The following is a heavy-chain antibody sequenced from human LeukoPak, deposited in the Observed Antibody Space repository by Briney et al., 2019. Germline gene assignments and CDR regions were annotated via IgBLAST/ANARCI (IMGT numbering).Heavy chain of an antibody. CDR1: GFTFSSYA. V-gene: IGHV3-23*01. Sequence: GGSLRLSCAASGFTFSSYAMSWVRQAPGKGLEWVSAISGSGGSTYYADSVKGRFTISRDNSKNTLYLQMNSLRAEDTAVYYCAKDLVTDGYCGGDCRTISPLDAFDIWGQGTMVTVSS. J-gene: IGHJ3*02. CDR3: AKDLVTDGYCGGDCRTISPLDAFDI. D-gene: IGHD2-21*02. CDR2: ISGSGGST.